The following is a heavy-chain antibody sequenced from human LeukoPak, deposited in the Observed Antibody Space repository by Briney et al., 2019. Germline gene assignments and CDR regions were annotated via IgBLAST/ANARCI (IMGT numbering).Heavy chain of an antibody. CDR1: GGTFSSYA. D-gene: IGHD1-26*01. J-gene: IGHJ5*02. CDR3: AGEGPQGGSYYLVRGNNWFDP. V-gene: IGHV1-69*04. CDR2: IIPIFGIA. Sequence: SVKVSCKASGGTFSSYAISWVRQAPGQGLEWMGRIIPIFGIANYAQKFQGRVTITADKSTSTAYMELSSLRSEDTAVYYCAGEGPQGGSYYLVRGNNWFDPWGQGTLVTVSS.